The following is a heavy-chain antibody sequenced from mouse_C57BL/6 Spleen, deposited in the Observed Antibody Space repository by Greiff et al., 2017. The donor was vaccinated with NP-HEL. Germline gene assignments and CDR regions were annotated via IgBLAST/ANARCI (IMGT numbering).Heavy chain of an antibody. V-gene: IGHV1-19*01. CDR3: AGDAYFDY. D-gene: IGHD3-3*01. CDR2: ISPYNGGS. Sequence: VQLQQSGPVLVKPGASVKMSCKASGYTFTDYYMNWVKQSHGKSLEWIGVISPYNGGSSYNQKFKGKATLTVDKSASTAYMELNSLTSEDSAVYYCAGDAYFDYWGQGTTLTVSS. J-gene: IGHJ2*01. CDR1: GYTFTDYY.